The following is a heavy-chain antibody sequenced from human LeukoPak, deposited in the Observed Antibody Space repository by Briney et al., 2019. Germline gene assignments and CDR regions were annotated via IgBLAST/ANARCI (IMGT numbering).Heavy chain of an antibody. D-gene: IGHD6-19*01. CDR1: GDSVSSGSYY. CDR3: ARGPGSSGWYPRSNWFDP. Sequence: SETLSLTCTVSGDSVSSGSYYWSWIRQPPGKGLEWIGYIYYSGSTNYNPSLKSRVTISVDTSKNQFSLKLSSVTAADTAVYYCARGPGSSGWYPRSNWFDPWGQGTLVTVSS. CDR2: IYYSGST. J-gene: IGHJ5*02. V-gene: IGHV4-61*01.